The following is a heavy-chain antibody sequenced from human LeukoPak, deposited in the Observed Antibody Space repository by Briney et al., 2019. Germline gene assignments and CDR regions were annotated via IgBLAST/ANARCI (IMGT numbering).Heavy chain of an antibody. CDR3: VRGSTGAFDP. V-gene: IGHV4-59*11. J-gene: IGHJ5*02. D-gene: IGHD1-1*01. Sequence: SETLSLTCTVSADSITNHHWSWIRQPPGKGLEWIGYIYYSGSSNYNPSLKSRVTMSVDTSKNQFSLKLSSVTAADTAVYYCVRGSTGAFDPWGQGTLVTVSS. CDR2: IYYSGSS. CDR1: ADSITNHH.